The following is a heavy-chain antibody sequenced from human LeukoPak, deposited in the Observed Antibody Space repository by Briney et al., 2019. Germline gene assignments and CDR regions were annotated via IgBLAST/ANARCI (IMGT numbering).Heavy chain of an antibody. D-gene: IGHD1-26*01. V-gene: IGHV4-59*08. Sequence: SETLSLTCYVSGDSINNHHWAWIRQPPGAGLEWIGYFYDSRDTNSNPSLKRRVTISVDMPNSQFSLTPTSVTAADTAMYYCARLLRPGGRTGDAFDVWGQGTMVTVSS. CDR1: GDSINNHH. J-gene: IGHJ3*01. CDR3: ARLLRPGGRTGDAFDV. CDR2: FYDSRDT.